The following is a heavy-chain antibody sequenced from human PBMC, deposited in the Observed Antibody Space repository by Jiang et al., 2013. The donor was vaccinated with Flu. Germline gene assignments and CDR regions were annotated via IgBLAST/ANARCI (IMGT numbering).Heavy chain of an antibody. CDR3: ARVAVGATTWTWYFDL. CDR1: GYTFTGYY. D-gene: IGHD1-26*01. V-gene: IGHV1-2*06. J-gene: IGHJ2*01. Sequence: GYTFTGYYLHWVRQAPGQGLEWMGRINPNSGGTNYAQKFQGRVTVTRDTSISTAYMELSRLGSDDTAVYYCARVAVGATTWTWYFDLWGRGTLVTVSS. CDR2: INPNSGGT.